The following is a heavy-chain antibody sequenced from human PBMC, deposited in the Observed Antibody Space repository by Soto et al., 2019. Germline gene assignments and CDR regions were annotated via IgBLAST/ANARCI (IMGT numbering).Heavy chain of an antibody. V-gene: IGHV3-73*01. CDR3: NRFPDS. CDR2: XXNKXXNYXX. J-gene: IGHJ5*01. Sequence: XGSLILSCAASGFTFSGADMFWVRQASGXXXXXXGXXXNKXXNYXXXXXXXVXXXFXXXREDSKNKAYLQMKSLKTEDTDVYYCNRFPDSWGRGTLVTVSS. CDR1: GFTFSGAD.